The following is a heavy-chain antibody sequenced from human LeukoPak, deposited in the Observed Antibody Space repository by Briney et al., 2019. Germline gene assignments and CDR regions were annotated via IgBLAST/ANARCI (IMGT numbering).Heavy chain of an antibody. J-gene: IGHJ4*02. Sequence: ASVKVSCKASGGTFSSYAISWARQAPGQGLEWMGWINPNSGGTNYAQKLQGRVTMTTDTSTSTAYMELRSLRSDDTAVYYCARDGEGYCSGGSCDSWFDYWGQGTLVTVSS. CDR2: INPNSGGT. V-gene: IGHV1-18*01. CDR1: GGTFSSYA. CDR3: ARDGEGYCSGGSCDSWFDY. D-gene: IGHD2-15*01.